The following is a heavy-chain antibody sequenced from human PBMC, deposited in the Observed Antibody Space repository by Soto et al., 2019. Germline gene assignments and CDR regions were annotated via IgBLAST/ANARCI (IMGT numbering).Heavy chain of an antibody. CDR1: GYTFTSYG. J-gene: IGHJ3*02. D-gene: IGHD3-3*01. CDR2: ISAYNGNT. V-gene: IGHV1-18*01. CDR3: ARDRGITIFGVVIITAFDI. Sequence: ASVKVSCNASGYTFTSYGISLVRQAPGQGLEWMGWISAYNGNTNYAQKLQGRVTMTTDTSTSTAYMELRSLRSDDTAVYYCARDRGITIFGVVIITAFDIWGQGTMVTVSS.